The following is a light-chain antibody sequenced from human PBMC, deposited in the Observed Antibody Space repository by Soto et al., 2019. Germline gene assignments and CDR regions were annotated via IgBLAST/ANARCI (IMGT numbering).Light chain of an antibody. CDR2: DAS. CDR1: QSVSSY. Sequence: EIVLTQSPATLSLSPGERATLSCRASQSVSSYLAWYQQKPGQAPRLLIYDASNRATGIPARFSGSGSGTDFTLTTSSLDPEAFAVYYCQLRSNWPPTFGGGTKVEIK. V-gene: IGKV3-11*01. J-gene: IGKJ4*01. CDR3: QLRSNWPPT.